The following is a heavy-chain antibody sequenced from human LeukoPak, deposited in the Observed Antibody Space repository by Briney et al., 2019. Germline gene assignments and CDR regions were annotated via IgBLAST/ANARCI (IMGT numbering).Heavy chain of an antibody. J-gene: IGHJ6*02. V-gene: IGHV3-23*01. CDR3: AKGDGLPRYYYGMDV. CDR1: GFTFSSYA. Sequence: PGGSLRLSCAASGFTFSSYAMSWVRQAPGKGLEWVSAISGSGGSTYYADSVKGRFTISRDNSKNTLYLQMNSLRAEDTAVYYCAKGDGLPRYYYGMDVWGQGTTVTVSS. D-gene: IGHD6-25*01. CDR2: ISGSGGST.